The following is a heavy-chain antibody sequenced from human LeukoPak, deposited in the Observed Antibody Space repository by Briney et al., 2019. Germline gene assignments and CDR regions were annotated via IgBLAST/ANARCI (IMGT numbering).Heavy chain of an antibody. Sequence: ASVKVSCKASGYTFTSYYMHWVRQAPGQGLEWMGIINPSGGSTSYAQKFQGRVTMTRDTSTSTVYMELSSLRSEDTAVYYCARSAYYYGSGSYPSYWGQGTLVTVSS. CDR1: GYTFTSYY. D-gene: IGHD3-10*01. CDR2: INPSGGST. CDR3: ARSAYYYGSGSYPSY. J-gene: IGHJ4*02. V-gene: IGHV1-46*01.